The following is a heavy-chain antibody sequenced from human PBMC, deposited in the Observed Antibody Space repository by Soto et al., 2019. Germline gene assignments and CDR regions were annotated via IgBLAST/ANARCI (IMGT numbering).Heavy chain of an antibody. CDR2: ISGGGGST. CDR3: AKGFIVVVTILRPDDGFDV. CDR1: GFTFGNYA. V-gene: IGHV3-23*01. Sequence: DVQLLESGGGLVQPGGSLRLACAASGFTFGNYAINWVRLAPGKGLEWVSGISGGGGSTYYADSVKGRFTIFRDTSKNTVFLQMNSLRADDTAVYYCAKGFIVVVTILRPDDGFDVWGQGKMVTVSS. D-gene: IGHD2-21*02. J-gene: IGHJ3*01.